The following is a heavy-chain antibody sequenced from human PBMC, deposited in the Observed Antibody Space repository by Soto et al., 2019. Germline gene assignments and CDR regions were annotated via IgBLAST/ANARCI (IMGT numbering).Heavy chain of an antibody. J-gene: IGHJ3*02. CDR1: GGSFSGYY. V-gene: IGHV4-34*01. CDR3: ARGLYPTGYCSGGSCYAAFDI. Sequence: SETLSLTCAVYGGSFSGYYWSWIRQPPGKGLEWIGKINHSGSTNYNPSLKSRVTISVDTSKNQFSLKLSSVTAADTAVYYCARGLYPTGYCSGGSCYAAFDIWGQGTMVTVSS. CDR2: INHSGST. D-gene: IGHD2-15*01.